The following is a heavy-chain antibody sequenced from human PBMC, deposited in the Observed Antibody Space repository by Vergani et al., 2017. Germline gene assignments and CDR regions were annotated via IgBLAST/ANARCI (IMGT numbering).Heavy chain of an antibody. CDR3: ARDNYDILTGYYISYYYYGMDV. CDR1: GFTFRIYG. J-gene: IGHJ6*02. V-gene: IGHV3-30*02. CDR2: IRYDGTKR. Sequence: QVQLVESGGGVVQPGGSLRLSCIASGFTFRIYGMHWVRQAPGKGLEWVAFIRYDGTKRFYGDSVKGRFTISRDNAKNSLYLQMNSLRAEDTAVYYCARDNYDILTGYYISYYYYGMDVWGQGTTVTVSS. D-gene: IGHD3-9*01.